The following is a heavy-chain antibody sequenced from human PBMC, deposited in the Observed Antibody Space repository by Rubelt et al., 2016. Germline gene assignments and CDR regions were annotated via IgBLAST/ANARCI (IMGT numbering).Heavy chain of an antibody. Sequence: VAVIWYDGSNKYYADSVKGRFTISRDNSKNTLYLQMNSLRAEDTAVYYCARDLGPNDNYYDSSGYYFPYFDYWGQGTLVTVSS. D-gene: IGHD3-22*01. CDR2: IWYDGSNK. V-gene: IGHV3-33*01. CDR3: ARDLGPNDNYYDSSGYYFPYFDY. J-gene: IGHJ4*02.